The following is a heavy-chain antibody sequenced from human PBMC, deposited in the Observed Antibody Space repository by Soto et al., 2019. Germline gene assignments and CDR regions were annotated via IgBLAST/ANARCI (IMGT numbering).Heavy chain of an antibody. Sequence: ASVKVSCKASGYAFTSYYMHWVRQAPGQGLEWMGIINPSGGSTSYAQKFQGRVTMTRDTSTSTVYMELSSLRSEDTAVYYCARGGNYYDSSGYYHPFDYWGQGTLVTVSS. CDR3: ARGGNYYDSSGYYHPFDY. CDR2: INPSGGST. CDR1: GYAFTSYY. J-gene: IGHJ4*02. V-gene: IGHV1-46*01. D-gene: IGHD3-22*01.